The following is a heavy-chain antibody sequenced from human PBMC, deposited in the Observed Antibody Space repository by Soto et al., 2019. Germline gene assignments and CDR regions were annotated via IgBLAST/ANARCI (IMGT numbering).Heavy chain of an antibody. V-gene: IGHV3-30*18. CDR2: ISYDGGNK. CDR3: AKGGYRYGYAAPGLVRS. Sequence: LRLSCAASGFTFSSYGMHWVRQAPGKVLEWVAVISYDGGNKYYADSVKGRFTISRDNSKNTLYLQMNSLRAEDTAVYYCAKGGYRYGYAAPGLVRSWGQGTLVTVAS. D-gene: IGHD5-18*01. J-gene: IGHJ4*02. CDR1: GFTFSSYG.